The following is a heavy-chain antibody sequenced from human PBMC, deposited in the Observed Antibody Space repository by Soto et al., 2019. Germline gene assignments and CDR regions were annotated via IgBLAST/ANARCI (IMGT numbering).Heavy chain of an antibody. CDR3: ARTGDIVVVGDFYYGIDV. Sequence: QVQLVQSGAEVKMPGSSVKVSCTASGGTFDTYALSWVRQAPGQGLEWLGGIIPIFTKPTYARKFQGRITITADESTTTVYLDLSSLTSDDTAVDYCARTGDIVVVGDFYYGIDVWGQGTTVIVSS. CDR1: GGTFDTYA. D-gene: IGHD2-2*01. CDR2: IIPIFTKP. J-gene: IGHJ6*02. V-gene: IGHV1-69*01.